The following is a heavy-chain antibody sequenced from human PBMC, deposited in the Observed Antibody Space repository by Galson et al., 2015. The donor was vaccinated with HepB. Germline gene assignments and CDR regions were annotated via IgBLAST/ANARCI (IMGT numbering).Heavy chain of an antibody. V-gene: IGHV1-24*01. D-gene: IGHD2-21*02. Sequence: SVKVSCKVSGYTLTELSMHWVRQAPGKGLEWMGGFDPEDGETIYAQKFQGRVTMTEDTSTDTAYMELSSLRSEDTAVYYCATGGDCSNYADYWGQGTLVTVSS. CDR1: GYTLTELS. J-gene: IGHJ4*02. CDR2: FDPEDGET. CDR3: ATGGDCSNYADY.